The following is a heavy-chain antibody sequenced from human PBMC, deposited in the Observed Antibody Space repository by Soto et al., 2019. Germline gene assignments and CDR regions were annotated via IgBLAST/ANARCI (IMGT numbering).Heavy chain of an antibody. J-gene: IGHJ5*02. V-gene: IGHV3-74*01. D-gene: IGHD4-4*01. CDR1: GFTFNRHW. Sequence: GGSLRLSCAASGFTFNRHWMHWVRQAPGMGLVWVSRINSDGRSTNYADSLKGRLTISRDRAKNTLYLQMNSLRAEDTAVYYCARDRGYSNYVGWFDPWGQGTLVTVSS. CDR2: INSDGRST. CDR3: ARDRGYSNYVGWFDP.